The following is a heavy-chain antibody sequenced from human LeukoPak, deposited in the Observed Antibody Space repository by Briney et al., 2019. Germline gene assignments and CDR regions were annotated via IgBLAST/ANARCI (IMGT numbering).Heavy chain of an antibody. CDR1: GYSFTSYW. D-gene: IGHD1-14*01. CDR2: IYPSDSST. CDR3: GTAGFDY. J-gene: IGHJ4*03. Sequence: GESLMISCKTSGYSFTSYWIGWVRQMPGKGLEWMGIIYPSDSSTIYSPSFQGQVTISADKSITTAYLQWSSRKASDSAIYDCGTAGFDYWAQRTPGTVSS. V-gene: IGHV5-51*01.